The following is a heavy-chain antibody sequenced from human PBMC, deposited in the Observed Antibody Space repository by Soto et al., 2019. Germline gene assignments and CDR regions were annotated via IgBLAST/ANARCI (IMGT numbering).Heavy chain of an antibody. CDR3: AKVREDIVLLVALDY. CDR1: GFDFSNYV. D-gene: IGHD2-8*01. J-gene: IGHJ4*02. Sequence: QVQLVESGGRVVQPGRSLRLSCAASGFDFSNYVLHWVRQAPGEGLEWVAVMSFDGSDIYYADSVKGRFTISRDNSKNTLYLQMNNLRPEDTAVYYCAKVREDIVLLVALDYWGQGTLVTVSS. V-gene: IGHV3-30*18. CDR2: MSFDGSDI.